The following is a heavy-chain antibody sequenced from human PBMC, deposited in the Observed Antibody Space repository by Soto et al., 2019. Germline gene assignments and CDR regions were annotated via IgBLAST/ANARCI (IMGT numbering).Heavy chain of an antibody. Sequence: EVQLVESGGGLIQPGGSLRLSCAASGVAVSSKYMTWVRQAPGKGLEWVSVIYGGGTTYYADSVKGRFTISRDTSKSTLYLQMNSLRSEDTAVYYCVQTTGWPGFDFWGQGTLVTVSS. V-gene: IGHV3-53*01. J-gene: IGHJ4*02. CDR2: IYGGGTT. CDR3: VQTTGWPGFDF. CDR1: GVAVSSKY. D-gene: IGHD6-19*01.